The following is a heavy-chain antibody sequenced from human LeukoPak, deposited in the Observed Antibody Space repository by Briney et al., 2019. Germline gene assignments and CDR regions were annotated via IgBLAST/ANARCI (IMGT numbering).Heavy chain of an antibody. Sequence: HSGGSLRLSCAASVFTFSSYEMNWVRQAPGKGLEWVAYTSSSGSTIYYADSVKGRFTISRDNAKNSLYLQMNSLRAEDTAVYYCARGPYYYDSSGSLFFDYWGQGTLVTVSS. CDR1: VFTFSSYE. D-gene: IGHD3-22*01. CDR2: TSSSGSTI. J-gene: IGHJ4*02. CDR3: ARGPYYYDSSGSLFFDY. V-gene: IGHV3-48*03.